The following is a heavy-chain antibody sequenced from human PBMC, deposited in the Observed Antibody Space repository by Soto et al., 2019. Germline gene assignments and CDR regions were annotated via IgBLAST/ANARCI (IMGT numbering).Heavy chain of an antibody. V-gene: IGHV4-4*02. CDR1: DGSMSTYDW. D-gene: IGHD3-3*01. J-gene: IGHJ4*02. CDR2: MFHSGGA. CDR3: ATGNVDSMLEY. Sequence: ETLSLTCVVADGSMSTYDWWTWVRQPPGKGLEWIGKMFHSGGADYSPSLKSRVTISADSSKNHFSRRLTAVTAADTAVYYCATGNVDSMLEYWGQGTQVTVSS.